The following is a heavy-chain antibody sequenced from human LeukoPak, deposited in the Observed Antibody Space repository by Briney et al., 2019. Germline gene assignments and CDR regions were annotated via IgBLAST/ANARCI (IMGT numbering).Heavy chain of an antibody. CDR3: AKGYSGYEVDAFDI. Sequence: GGSLRLSCAASGFTLSSYAMCWARPAPGEGLGWVSGIRGSGGSTYYADSVKGRFTISRDNSKNTLYLQMNSLRAEDTAVYYCAKGYSGYEVDAFDIWGQGTMVTVSS. CDR1: GFTLSSYA. V-gene: IGHV3-23*01. CDR2: IRGSGGST. D-gene: IGHD5-12*01. J-gene: IGHJ3*02.